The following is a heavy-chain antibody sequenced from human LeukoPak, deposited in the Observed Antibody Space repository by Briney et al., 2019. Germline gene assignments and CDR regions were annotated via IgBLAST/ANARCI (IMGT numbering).Heavy chain of an antibody. CDR3: ARGGSSSPGP. CDR1: GYTFTSYA. Sequence: ASVKVSCKASGYTFTSYAMNWVRQAPGQGLEWVGWIYTNTGNPTYAPGFTGRFVFAFNTSVNEPYLQISSLRAEDTAVCVCARGGSSSPGPWGQGTLVTVCS. CDR2: IYTNTGNP. D-gene: IGHD6-13*01. V-gene: IGHV7-4-1*05. J-gene: IGHJ5*02.